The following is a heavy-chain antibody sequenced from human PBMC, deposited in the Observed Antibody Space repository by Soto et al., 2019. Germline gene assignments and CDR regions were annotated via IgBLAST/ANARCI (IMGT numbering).Heavy chain of an antibody. J-gene: IGHJ5*02. Sequence: QITLKESGPTLVKPTQTLTLTCTFSGFSLTTSGVGVGWIRQPPGKALEWLALIYWDDKRYSPSLKSRLTITRDTSTNPVVLTMTNMAPADTATYFCAHRTTTVTWWFDPWGQGTLVTVSS. CDR2: IYWDDK. V-gene: IGHV2-5*01. CDR1: GFSLTTSGVG. CDR3: AHRTTTVTWWFDP. D-gene: IGHD4-17*01.